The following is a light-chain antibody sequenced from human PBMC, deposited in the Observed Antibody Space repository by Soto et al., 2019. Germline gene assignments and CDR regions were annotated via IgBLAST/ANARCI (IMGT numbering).Light chain of an antibody. J-gene: IGKJ4*01. V-gene: IGKV3-15*01. CDR2: GAS. Sequence: EIVVTQSPAILSVSPGERVTLSCRASQNVVTNLAWYQQRLGQAPRLLIYGASARATGVPARFSGSGSGTEFFLTISSLQAEDLAVYYCQHYNNWLGTFGGGTKVEIK. CDR3: QHYNNWLGT. CDR1: QNVVTN.